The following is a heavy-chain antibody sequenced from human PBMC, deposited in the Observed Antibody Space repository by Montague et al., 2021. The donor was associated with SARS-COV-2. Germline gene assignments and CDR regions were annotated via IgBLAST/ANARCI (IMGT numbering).Heavy chain of an antibody. CDR3: ARERQLVDPGIYYYYYYGMDV. Sequence: SETLSLTCAVYGGSFSGYDWTWIRQSPGKGLEWIGEINQSGSAKYKPSLKSRVTISVDKSKNQFSLKLSSVTAADTAVYYCARERQLVDPGIYYYYYYGMDVWGQGTTVTVSS. CDR1: GGSFSGYD. D-gene: IGHD6-13*01. V-gene: IGHV4-34*01. CDR2: INQSGSA. J-gene: IGHJ6*02.